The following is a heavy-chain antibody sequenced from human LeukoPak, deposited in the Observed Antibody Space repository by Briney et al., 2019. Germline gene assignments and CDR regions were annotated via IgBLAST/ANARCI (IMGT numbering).Heavy chain of an antibody. D-gene: IGHD3-3*01. CDR1: GGSFSGYY. CDR2: INHSGST. CDR3: ARTITIFGVVTYDY. V-gene: IGHV4-34*01. J-gene: IGHJ4*02. Sequence: PSETLSLTCAVYGGSFSGYYWSWIRQPPGKGLDWIGEINHSGSTNYNPSLKSRVTTSVDTSKNQFSLKLSSVTAADTAVYYCARTITIFGVVTYDYWGQGTLVTVSS.